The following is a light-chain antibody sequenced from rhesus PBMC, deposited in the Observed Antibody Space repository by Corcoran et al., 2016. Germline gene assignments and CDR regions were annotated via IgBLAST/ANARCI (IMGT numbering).Light chain of an antibody. CDR2: KAF. V-gene: IGKV1-22*01. CDR1: QGIIYW. CDR3: QRYFSRPYS. J-gene: IGKJ2*01. Sequence: DIQMTQSPSSLSASVGDTVAITRRASQGIIYWLAWYQQKPGKAPKLLIYKAFTLQSGVPSRFRGSGSGTEFTLTISSLRSEDFAAYYCQRYFSRPYSFGQGTKVEIK.